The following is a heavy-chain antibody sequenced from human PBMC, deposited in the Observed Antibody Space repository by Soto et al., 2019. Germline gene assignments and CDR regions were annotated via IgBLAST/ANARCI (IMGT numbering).Heavy chain of an antibody. CDR2: IYSGGST. J-gene: IGHJ4*02. CDR1: GLTVSNNY. V-gene: IGHV3-53*01. Sequence: EVHLVESGGGLIQPGGSLRLSCAASGLTVSNNYMSWVRQAPGKGLEWVSIIYSGGSTYYADSVTGRCTISRDNSKNTLYLQMDSLRAEDTAVYYCARAFNWNDAYFDYWGQGTLVTVSS. CDR3: ARAFNWNDAYFDY. D-gene: IGHD1-1*01.